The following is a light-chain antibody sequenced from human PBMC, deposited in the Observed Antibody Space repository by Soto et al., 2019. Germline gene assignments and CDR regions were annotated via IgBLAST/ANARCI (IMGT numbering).Light chain of an antibody. J-gene: IGKJ1*01. CDR1: QGISNY. Sequence: DIKMYQSPSSLSASVGDRVTITCRASQGISNYLAWYQQKPGKVPKLLIYTASTLQSGVPSRFGGSGSGTDFALTISSLQPEDVATYYCQKYDSAPWTFGQGTKV. CDR2: TAS. CDR3: QKYDSAPWT. V-gene: IGKV1-27*01.